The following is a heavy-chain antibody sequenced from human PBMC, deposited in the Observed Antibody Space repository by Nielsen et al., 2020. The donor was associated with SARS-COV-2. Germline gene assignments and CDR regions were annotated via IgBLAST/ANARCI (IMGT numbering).Heavy chain of an antibody. CDR3: ARVYSSSRSDYYYGMDV. Sequence: GESLKISCAASGFTFSSYGMHWVRQAPGKGLEWVAVISYDGSNKYYADSVKGRFTISRDNSKNTLYLQMNSLRAEDTAVYYCARVYSSSRSDYYYGMDVWGQGTTVTVSS. D-gene: IGHD6-6*01. CDR1: GFTFSSYG. CDR2: ISYDGSNK. V-gene: IGHV3-30*03. J-gene: IGHJ6*02.